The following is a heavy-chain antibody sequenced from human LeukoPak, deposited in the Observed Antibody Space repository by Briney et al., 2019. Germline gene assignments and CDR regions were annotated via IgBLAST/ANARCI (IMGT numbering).Heavy chain of an antibody. CDR2: IYYSGST. CDR3: ARVTRYYYGSGSRNYYYYGMDV. Sequence: PSQTLSLTCAVSGGSISSGGYSWSWIRQPPGKGLEWIGYIYYSGSTNYNPSLKSRVTISVDTSKNQFSLKLSSVTAADTAVYYCARVTRYYYGSGSRNYYYYGMDVWGQGTTVTVSS. J-gene: IGHJ6*02. CDR1: GGSISSGGYS. V-gene: IGHV4-61*08. D-gene: IGHD3-10*01.